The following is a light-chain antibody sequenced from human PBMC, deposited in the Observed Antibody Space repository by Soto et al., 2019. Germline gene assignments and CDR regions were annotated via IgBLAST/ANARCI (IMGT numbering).Light chain of an antibody. J-gene: IGKJ1*01. CDR2: KAS. CDR3: QQYDSSPPT. Sequence: DIQMTQSPSTLSASVGDRVTITCRASQTISSWLAWYQQKPGKAPKLLIYKASTLKSGVPSRFSGSGSGTEFTLTISSLQAEDVAVFYCQQYDSSPPTFGQGTKVDI. CDR1: QTISSW. V-gene: IGKV1-5*03.